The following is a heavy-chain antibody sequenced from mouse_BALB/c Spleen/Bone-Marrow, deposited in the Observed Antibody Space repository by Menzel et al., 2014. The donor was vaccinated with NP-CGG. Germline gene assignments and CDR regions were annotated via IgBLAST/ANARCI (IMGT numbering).Heavy chain of an antibody. CDR2: INSNGGST. J-gene: IGHJ2*01. V-gene: IGHV5-6-3*01. Sequence: EVKVVESGGGLVQPGGSLKLSCAASGFTFSSYGMSWVRQTPDKRLELVASINSNGGSTYYPDSVKGRFTISRDNAKXTLSLQMSSLKSEDTAVYCCARGNYGNYVDYFDYWGQGTTLTVSS. CDR1: GFTFSSYG. D-gene: IGHD2-1*01. CDR3: ARGNYGNYVDYFDY.